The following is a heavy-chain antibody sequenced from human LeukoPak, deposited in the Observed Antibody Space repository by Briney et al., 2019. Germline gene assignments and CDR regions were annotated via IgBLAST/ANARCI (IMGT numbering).Heavy chain of an antibody. CDR1: GGSISSGGYY. V-gene: IGHV4-30-2*01. J-gene: IGHJ5*02. CDR3: ASSTSSGHNWFDP. D-gene: IGHD2-2*01. Sequence: PSETLSLTCTVSGGSISSGGYYWSWIRQPPGKGLEWIGYICHSGSTYYNPSLKSRVTISVDRSKNQFSLKLSSVTAADTAVYYCASSTSSGHNWFDPWGQGTLVTVSS. CDR2: ICHSGST.